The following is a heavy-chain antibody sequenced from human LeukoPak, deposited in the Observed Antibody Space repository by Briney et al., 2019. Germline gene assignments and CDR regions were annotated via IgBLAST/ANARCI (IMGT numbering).Heavy chain of an antibody. CDR2: INIVNNAI. D-gene: IGHD3-10*01. V-gene: IGHV3-48*04. CDR3: ANTMVRGSYNMDV. Sequence: GGALRLSWAGSGFTFSSYSMNWVGQAPGKGLEGVSHINIVNNAISYSDSVKGRFTISRDNAKNSLYLQMNSLRAEYTTVYDCANTMVRGSYNMDVWGQGTTVTVSS. CDR1: GFTFSSYS. J-gene: IGHJ6*02.